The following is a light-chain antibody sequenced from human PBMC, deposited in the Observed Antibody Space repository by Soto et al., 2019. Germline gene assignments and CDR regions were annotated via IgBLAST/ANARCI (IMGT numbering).Light chain of an antibody. CDR1: TNDVGDYNY. J-gene: IGLJ1*01. Sequence: HSALTQPASVTGSPGQSITISCTGTTNDVGDYNYVAWYQQHSGKVPRLMIYEVSNRPPGVSYRFSGSKSGTSASLAITGLQAEDQADYYCQSYDSRLSQGVFGTGTKVTVL. V-gene: IGLV2-14*01. CDR3: QSYDSRLSQGV. CDR2: EVS.